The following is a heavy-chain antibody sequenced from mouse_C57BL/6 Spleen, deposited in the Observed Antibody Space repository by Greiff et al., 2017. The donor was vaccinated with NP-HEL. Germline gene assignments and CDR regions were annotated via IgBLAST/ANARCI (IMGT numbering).Heavy chain of an antibody. V-gene: IGHV5-6*01. Sequence: EVMLVESGGDLVKPGGSLKLSCAASGFTFSSYGMSWVRQTPDKRLEWVATISSGGSYTSYPDSVKGRFTISRDNAKNTLYLQMSSLKSEDTAMYYCARHPAYYFDYWGQGTTLTVSS. CDR3: ARHPAYYFDY. D-gene: IGHD1-2*01. CDR1: GFTFSSYG. J-gene: IGHJ2*01. CDR2: ISSGGSYT.